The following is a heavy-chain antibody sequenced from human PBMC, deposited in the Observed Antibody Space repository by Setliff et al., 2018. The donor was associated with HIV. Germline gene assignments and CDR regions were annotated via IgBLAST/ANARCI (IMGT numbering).Heavy chain of an antibody. CDR3: AKDRGCSV. CDR1: GFTFSNSA. Sequence: HPGGSLRLSCAVSGFTFSNSAMSWVRQAPGKGLEWVSSVATNGGSTYYAASVQGRFTISSDNSKSVVYLQMNSLRAEDTAVYYCAKDRGCSVWGQGTLVTVSS. D-gene: IGHD2-15*01. CDR2: VATNGGST. V-gene: IGHV3-23*01. J-gene: IGHJ4*02.